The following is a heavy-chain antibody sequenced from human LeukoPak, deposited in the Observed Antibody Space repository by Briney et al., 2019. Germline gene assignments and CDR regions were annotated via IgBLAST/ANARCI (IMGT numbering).Heavy chain of an antibody. CDR3: AREANYGDSKNFDY. V-gene: IGHV4-4*02. Sequence: PSETLSLTCAVSGGSISSSNWWSWVRQPPGKGLEWIGEIYHSGSTNYNPSLKSRVTISVDKSKNQFSLKLSSVTAADTAVYYCAREANYGDSKNFDYWGQGTLVTVSS. J-gene: IGHJ4*02. D-gene: IGHD4-17*01. CDR2: IYHSGST. CDR1: GGSISSSNW.